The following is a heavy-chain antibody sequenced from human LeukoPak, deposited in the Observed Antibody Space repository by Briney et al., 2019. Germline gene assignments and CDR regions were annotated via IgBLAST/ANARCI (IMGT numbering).Heavy chain of an antibody. CDR1: GGSISSSSYY. CDR3: APVVGATEAFDY. Sequence: SETLSLTCTVSGGSISSSSYYWGWIRQPPGKGLEWIGSIYYSGSTYYNPSLKSRVTISVDTSKNQFSLKLSSVTAADTAVYYCAPVVGATEAFDYWGQGTLVTVSP. V-gene: IGHV4-39*01. CDR2: IYYSGST. J-gene: IGHJ4*02. D-gene: IGHD1-26*01.